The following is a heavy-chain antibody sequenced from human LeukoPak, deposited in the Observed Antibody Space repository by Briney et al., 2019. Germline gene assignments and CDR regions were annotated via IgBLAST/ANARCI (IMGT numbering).Heavy chain of an antibody. CDR3: ARHNRGSNWYSPRSFDY. V-gene: IGHV4-30-2*01. CDR2: IYHSGST. CDR1: GGSISSGGYS. D-gene: IGHD6-13*01. J-gene: IGHJ4*02. Sequence: TLSLTCAVSGGSISSGGYSWSWIRQPPGKGLEWIGYIYHSGSTYYNPSLKSRVTMSVDRSKNQFSLKLSSVTAADTAVYYCARHNRGSNWYSPRSFDYWGQGTLVTVSS.